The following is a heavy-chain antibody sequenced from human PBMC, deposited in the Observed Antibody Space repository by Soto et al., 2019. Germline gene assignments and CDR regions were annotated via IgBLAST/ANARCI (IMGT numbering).Heavy chain of an antibody. D-gene: IGHD5-12*01. CDR2: IYYSGST. J-gene: IGHJ2*01. V-gene: IGHV4-39*01. CDR3: ARRGYDKVYWYFDL. CDR1: GGSISSSSYY. Sequence: QLQLQESGPGLVKPSETLSLTCTVSGGSISSSSYYWGWIRQPPGKGLEWIGSIYYSGSTYYNPSLKSRVTISVDTSKNQFSLKLSSVTAADTAVYYCARRGYDKVYWYFDLWGRGTLVTVSS.